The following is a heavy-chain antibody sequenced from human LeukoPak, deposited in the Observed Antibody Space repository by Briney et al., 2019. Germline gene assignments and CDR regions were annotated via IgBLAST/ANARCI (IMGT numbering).Heavy chain of an antibody. J-gene: IGHJ3*01. Sequence: PSETLSLTCIVSHGSISRYYWSWIRQPPGKGLEWIGHIYYSGSTEYSPSLKSRVTISVDTSENPVSLKVTSVTAADTAVYYCARLQNRGFDYGYDDAFDVWGQGTMVTVSS. D-gene: IGHD5-18*01. CDR1: HGSISRYY. CDR3: ARLQNRGFDYGYDDAFDV. CDR2: IYYSGST. V-gene: IGHV4-59*08.